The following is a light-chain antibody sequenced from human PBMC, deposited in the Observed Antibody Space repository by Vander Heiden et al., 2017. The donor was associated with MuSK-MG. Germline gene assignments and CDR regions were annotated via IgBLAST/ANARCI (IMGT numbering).Light chain of an antibody. CDR1: SSDVGGYHY. CDR3: SSYAGSNNLV. J-gene: IGLJ2*01. CDR2: EVS. Sequence: QPAMTQPPSASGSPGQSVTISCTGTSSDVGGYHYVSWYQQHPGKAPNLMIYEVSKRPSGVPDRFSGSKSGNTASLTVSGLQAEDEADYYCSSYAGSNNLVFGGGTKLTVL. V-gene: IGLV2-8*01.